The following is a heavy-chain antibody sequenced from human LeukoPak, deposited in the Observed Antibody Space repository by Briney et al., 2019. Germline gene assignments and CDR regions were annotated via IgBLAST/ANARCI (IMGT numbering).Heavy chain of an antibody. V-gene: IGHV3-23*01. Sequence: GGSLRLSCAASGFTFSSHAMNWVRQAPGKGLEWVSGIYGNAGRTFYADSVKGRFTMSRDNSKNTLYLQMDSLRAEDTAMYYCARARSDNYYSGVNYWGQGTLVTVSS. CDR3: ARARSDNYYSGVNY. CDR2: IYGNAGRT. CDR1: GFTFSSHA. J-gene: IGHJ4*02. D-gene: IGHD3-22*01.